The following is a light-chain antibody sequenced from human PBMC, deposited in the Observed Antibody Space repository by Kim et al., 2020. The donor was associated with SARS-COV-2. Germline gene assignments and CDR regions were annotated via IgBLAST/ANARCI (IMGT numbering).Light chain of an antibody. J-gene: IGKJ4*01. V-gene: IGKV3-20*01. CDR2: AAS. CDR1: QSVSSSY. CDR3: QQYGSSPQVT. Sequence: EIVLTQSPGTLSLSPGERATLSCRASQSVSSSYLAWYQQKSGQAPRLLIYAASTRVTGIPDRFSGSGSGTDFTLTISRLEPEDFVVYYCQQYGSSPQVTFGGGTKVDI.